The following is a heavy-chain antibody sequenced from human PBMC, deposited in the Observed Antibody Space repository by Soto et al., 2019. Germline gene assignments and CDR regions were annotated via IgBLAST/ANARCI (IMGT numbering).Heavy chain of an antibody. CDR3: ALHIEALPGFDY. D-gene: IGHD4-4*01. J-gene: IGHJ4*02. V-gene: IGHV4-31*03. CDR2: IYYSGST. CDR1: GGSISSGGYY. Sequence: PSETLSLTCTVSGGSISSGGYYWSWIRQHPGKGLEWIGYIYYSGSTYYNPSLKSRVTISVDTSKNQFSLKLSSVTAADTAVYYCALHIEALPGFDYWGQGTLVTVSS.